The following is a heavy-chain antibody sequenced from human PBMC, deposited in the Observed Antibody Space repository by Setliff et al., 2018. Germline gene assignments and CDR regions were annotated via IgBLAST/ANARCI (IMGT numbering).Heavy chain of an antibody. V-gene: IGHV3-48*02. CDR3: APFHSTSWHGVDH. J-gene: IGHJ4*02. Sequence: GGSLRLSCAASGFTFSSFDLSWVRQTPGKGLEWISTIRSNSPTLYYADSVQGRFTISRDNAINSLFLQMSSLRDEDTAVYYCAPFHSTSWHGVDHLGQGTLVTVSS. D-gene: IGHD6-13*01. CDR1: GFTFSSFD. CDR2: IRSNSPTL.